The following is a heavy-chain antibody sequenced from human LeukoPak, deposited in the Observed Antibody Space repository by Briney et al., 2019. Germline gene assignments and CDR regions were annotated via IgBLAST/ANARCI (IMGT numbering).Heavy chain of an antibody. CDR3: AKSITMIVVVPNWFDP. CDR2: IIPIFGTA. CDR1: GGTFSSYA. Sequence: SVKVSCKASGGTFSSYAISWVRQAPGQGLEWMGGIIPIFGTANYAQKFQGRVMITTDESTSTAYMELSSPRSEDTAVYYCAKSITMIVVVPNWFDPWGQGTLVTVSS. J-gene: IGHJ5*02. V-gene: IGHV1-69*05. D-gene: IGHD3-22*01.